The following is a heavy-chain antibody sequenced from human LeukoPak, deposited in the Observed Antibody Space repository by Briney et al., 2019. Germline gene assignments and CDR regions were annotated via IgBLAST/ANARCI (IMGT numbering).Heavy chain of an antibody. D-gene: IGHD3-22*01. J-gene: IGHJ2*01. CDR1: GGSISSSSYY. CDR3: ARRVFYYYDSSGYGRHFDL. CDR2: IYYSGST. V-gene: IGHV4-39*01. Sequence: SETLSLTCTVSGGSISSSSYYWGWIRQPPGKGLEWIGSIYYSGSTHYNPSLKSRVTISVDTSKNQFSLKLSSVTAADTAVYYCARRVFYYYDSSGYGRHFDLWGRGTLVTVSS.